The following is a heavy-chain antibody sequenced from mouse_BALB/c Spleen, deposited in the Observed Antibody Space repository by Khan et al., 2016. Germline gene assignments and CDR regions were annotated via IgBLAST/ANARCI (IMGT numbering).Heavy chain of an antibody. Sequence: VQLQESGAELAKPGASVKMSCKAPGYTFTDYWMHWVKQRPGQGLEWIGYINPSTGYTEYNQKFKDKATLTADKSSSTAYMQLSSLTSEDSAVYYCARWSYYYGSSYGWFAYWGQGTLFTVSA. CDR2: INPSTGYT. CDR3: ARWSYYYGSSYGWFAY. V-gene: IGHV1-7*01. J-gene: IGHJ3*01. CDR1: GYTFTDYW. D-gene: IGHD1-1*01.